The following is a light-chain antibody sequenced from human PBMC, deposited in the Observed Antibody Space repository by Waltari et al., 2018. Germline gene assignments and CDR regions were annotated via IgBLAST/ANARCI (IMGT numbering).Light chain of an antibody. J-gene: IGKJ2*01. CDR2: VAS. V-gene: IGKV1-39*01. Sequence: DIHMTQSPSSLSASVGDRVTITCRASPSISTYLNWYQQIPGKAPNLLIYVASSLQGGVPSRFSGSGSGTEFTRTISSLQPEDSATYYCQQRFSTPVTFGQGTKLEIK. CDR1: PSISTY. CDR3: QQRFSTPVT.